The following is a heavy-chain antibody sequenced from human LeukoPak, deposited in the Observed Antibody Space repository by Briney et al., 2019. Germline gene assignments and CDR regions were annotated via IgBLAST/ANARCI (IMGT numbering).Heavy chain of an antibody. J-gene: IGHJ4*02. V-gene: IGHV1-18*01. CDR1: GYTFSNYG. D-gene: IGHD3-22*01. CDR2: INAYNGNT. CDR3: ARVIPDYYDSSGYPLFFDY. Sequence: ASVKVSCKASGYTFSNYGISWVRQAPGQGLEWLGWINAYNGNTHYAQKLQGRVTLTTDTSTSTAYMEVRSLRSDDTAVYFCARVIPDYYDSSGYPLFFDYWGQGTLVTVSS.